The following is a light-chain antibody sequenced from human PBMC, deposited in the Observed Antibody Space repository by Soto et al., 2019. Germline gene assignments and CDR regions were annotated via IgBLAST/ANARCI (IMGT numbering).Light chain of an antibody. J-gene: IGKJ4*01. V-gene: IGKV1-6*01. CDR2: AAS. Sequence: AIQMTQSPSSLSASVGDRVTITCRASQGISNDLGWYQKKPGQAPKLLIYAASSLQGGVPSRFSRSGSGTDFTLTISSLQPDDFATYYCQQYNSYSRNFRRGTKADI. CDR3: QQYNSYSRN. CDR1: QGISND.